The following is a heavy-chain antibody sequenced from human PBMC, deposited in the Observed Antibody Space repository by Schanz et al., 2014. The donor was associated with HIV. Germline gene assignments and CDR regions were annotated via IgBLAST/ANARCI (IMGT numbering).Heavy chain of an antibody. CDR3: AKPEYDSRGNSQSHFDS. CDR2: ISASGGST. V-gene: IGHV3-23*01. Sequence: QLLESGGGLVQPGGLLRLSCAASGFTFSGFAMSWVRQTPGKGLEWVSTISASGGSTYYADSVNGRFTISRDNSKNTLYLQMTTLRIDDTAVYYCAKPEYDSRGNSQSHFDSWGQGTLVTVSS. D-gene: IGHD3-22*01. J-gene: IGHJ4*02. CDR1: GFTFSGFA.